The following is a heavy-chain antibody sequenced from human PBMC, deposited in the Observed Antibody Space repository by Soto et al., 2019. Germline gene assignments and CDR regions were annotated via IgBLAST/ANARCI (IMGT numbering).Heavy chain of an antibody. Sequence: PSETLSLTCAIYGASLGGFHWTWLRQAPGKGLEWIGELIHGGSTNYNPSLKSRVSFSLDTSKNQFSLHLMSVTAADTAVYYCARSPLGYDYVRQTWREVGDSFDIWGRGXMVTVSS. D-gene: IGHD3-16*01. V-gene: IGHV4-34*12. CDR3: ARSPLGYDYVRQTWREVGDSFDI. J-gene: IGHJ3*02. CDR2: LIHGGST. CDR1: GASLGGFH.